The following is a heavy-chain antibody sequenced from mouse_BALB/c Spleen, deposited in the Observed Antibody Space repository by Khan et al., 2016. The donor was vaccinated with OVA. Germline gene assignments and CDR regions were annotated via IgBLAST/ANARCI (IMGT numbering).Heavy chain of an antibody. CDR2: IDPFSGGT. CDR1: GYSFTNYY. CDR3: SRHSYVSCFAY. Sequence: EVQLQQSGPELMKPGASVKISCKASGYSFTNYYIHWVKQSHGKGLEWIGFIDPFSGGTTYNQNFKGKATLTADKSSSTAYIQLSNLTSEDSAVYYCSRHSYVSCFAYWGQGTLVTVSA. D-gene: IGHD2-12*01. J-gene: IGHJ3*01. V-gene: IGHV1S135*01.